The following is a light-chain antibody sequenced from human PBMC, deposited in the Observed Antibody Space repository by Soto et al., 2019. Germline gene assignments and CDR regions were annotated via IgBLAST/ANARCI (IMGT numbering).Light chain of an antibody. Sequence: QSALTQPRSVSGSPGQSVTISCTGTSSDVGGYKYVSWYQQHPGKAPKLMIYDVSKRPSGVPDRFSGSKSGNMASLTISGLQAEDEADYYCCSYAGSYTWVFGGGTQLTVL. J-gene: IGLJ3*02. V-gene: IGLV2-11*01. CDR2: DVS. CDR3: CSYAGSYTWV. CDR1: SSDVGGYKY.